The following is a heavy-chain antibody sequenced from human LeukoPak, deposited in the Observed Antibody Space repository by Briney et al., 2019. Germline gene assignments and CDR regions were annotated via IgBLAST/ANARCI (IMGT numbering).Heavy chain of an antibody. CDR2: INEDGSDK. V-gene: IGHV3-7*01. J-gene: IGHJ4*02. CDR3: ARDTYRFDDF. CDR1: GXTFSNYW. D-gene: IGHD3-16*01. Sequence: GGSLRLSCAASGXTFSNYWMTWVRQAPTKGLEWVASINEDGSDKYYVDSVKGRFTMSRDNGKNSLYLQMSSLRAEDTALYYCARDTYRFDDFWGQGTLVTVSS.